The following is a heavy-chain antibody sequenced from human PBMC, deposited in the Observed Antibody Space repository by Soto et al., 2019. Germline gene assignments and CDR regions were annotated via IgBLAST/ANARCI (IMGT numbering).Heavy chain of an antibody. CDR1: GFSFSDYE. Sequence: GGSVRLSXAASGFSFSDYEMNWVRQTPGKGLEWLSYISSSGGTIKYADSVKGRFTISRDNAKNSLYLQMHSLRADDTAVYYCARDAFEIYYKFGLDVWGQGTPVTVSS. CDR3: ARDAFEIYYKFGLDV. J-gene: IGHJ6*02. CDR2: ISSSGGTI. D-gene: IGHD3-10*01. V-gene: IGHV3-48*03.